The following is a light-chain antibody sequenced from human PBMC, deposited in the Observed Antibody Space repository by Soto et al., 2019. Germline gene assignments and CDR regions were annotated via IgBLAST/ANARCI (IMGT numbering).Light chain of an antibody. Sequence: QSALTQPPSASGSPGQTVTISCTGTSSDVGDYKFVSWYQQQPGKAPKLLIYEVSSRPSGVPDRFSGSNSGNTASLTVPGLQAEDEDDYYCSSCGVSTNVVFGGGTKLTVL. CDR2: EVS. V-gene: IGLV2-8*01. CDR1: SSDVGDYKF. J-gene: IGLJ2*01. CDR3: SSCGVSTNVV.